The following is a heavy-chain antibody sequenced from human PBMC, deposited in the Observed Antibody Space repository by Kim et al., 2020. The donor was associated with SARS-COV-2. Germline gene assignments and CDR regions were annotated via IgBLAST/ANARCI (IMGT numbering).Heavy chain of an antibody. CDR2: ISAYNGNT. J-gene: IGHJ4*02. CDR3: ARRRGYYYESDY. D-gene: IGHD3-22*01. CDR1: GYTFTSCS. Sequence: ASVKVSCKASGYTFTSCSISWVRQAPGQGPEWMGWISAYNGNTNYAQKFQGRVTMTTDTSTSTAYMELRSLRSDDTAVYYCARRRGYYYESDYWGQGTLVTVSS. V-gene: IGHV1-18*04.